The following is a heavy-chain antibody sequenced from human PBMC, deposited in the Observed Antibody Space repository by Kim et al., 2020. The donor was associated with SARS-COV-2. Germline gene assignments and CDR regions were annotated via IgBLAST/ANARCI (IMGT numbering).Heavy chain of an antibody. CDR3: ARGKGWYYDSSGYYFDY. CDR2: IYSGGST. V-gene: IGHV3-53*01. J-gene: IGHJ4*02. Sequence: GGSLRLSCAASGFTVSSNYMSWVRQAPGKGLEWVSVIYSGGSTYYADSVKGRFTISRDNSKNTLYLQMNSLRAEDTAVYYCARGKGWYYDSSGYYFDYWGQGTLVTVSS. D-gene: IGHD3-22*01. CDR1: GFTVSSNY.